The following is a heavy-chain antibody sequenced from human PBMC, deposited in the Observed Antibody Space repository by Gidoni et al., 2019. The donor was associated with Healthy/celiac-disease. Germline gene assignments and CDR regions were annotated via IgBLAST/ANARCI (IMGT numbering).Heavy chain of an antibody. CDR3: ARGVPRGELVVDY. CDR2: ISYDGSNK. V-gene: IGHV3-30-3*01. Sequence: QVQLVESGGGVVQPGRSLRLSCAASGFTFSSYAMHWVRQAPGKGLEWVAVISYDGSNKYYADSVKGRFTISRDNSKNTLYLQMNSLRAEDTAVYYCARGVPRGELVVDYWGQGTLVTVSS. D-gene: IGHD2-21*01. J-gene: IGHJ4*02. CDR1: GFTFSSYA.